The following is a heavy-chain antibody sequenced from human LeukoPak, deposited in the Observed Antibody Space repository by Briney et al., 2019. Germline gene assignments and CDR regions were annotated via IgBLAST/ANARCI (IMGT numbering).Heavy chain of an antibody. CDR3: AIDGAIAGVVKDY. V-gene: IGHV4-34*01. J-gene: IGHJ4*02. CDR1: GGSFSGYY. CDR2: INHSGST. Sequence: PSETLSLTCAVYGGSFSGYYWSWIRQPPGKGLEWIGEINHSGSTNYNPSLKSRVTISLDTSKNQFSLKLTSVTAADTAVYYCAIDGAIAGVVKDYWGQGTLVTVSS. D-gene: IGHD3-3*01.